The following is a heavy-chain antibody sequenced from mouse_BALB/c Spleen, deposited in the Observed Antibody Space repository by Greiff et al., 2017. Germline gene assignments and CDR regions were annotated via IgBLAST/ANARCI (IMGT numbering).Heavy chain of an antibody. CDR3: AREEFGGFAY. CDR2: IYPGDGDT. CDR1: GYAFSSYW. V-gene: IGHV1-80*01. Sequence: VQLQQSGAELVRPGSSVKISCKASGYAFSSYWMNWVKQRPGQGREWIGQIYPGDGDTNYNGKFKGKATLTADKSSSTAYMQLSSLTSEDSAVYFCAREEFGGFAYWGQGTLVTVSA. J-gene: IGHJ3*01.